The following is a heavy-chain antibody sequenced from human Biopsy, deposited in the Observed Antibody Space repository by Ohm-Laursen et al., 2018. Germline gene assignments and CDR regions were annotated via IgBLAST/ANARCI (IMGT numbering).Heavy chain of an antibody. V-gene: IGHV3-30*03. CDR2: ISYDGSGE. D-gene: IGHD4-11*01. Sequence: SLRLSCTASGFTFTSYAMHWVRQAPGKGLEWVAVISYDGSGEYYADSLQGRFIISRDNPKNTVDQQMNSLRAEDTAVYFCARDGKRWDYSTYFSWHFDLWGRGTLVTVSS. CDR1: GFTFTSYA. CDR3: ARDGKRWDYSTYFSWHFDL. J-gene: IGHJ2*01.